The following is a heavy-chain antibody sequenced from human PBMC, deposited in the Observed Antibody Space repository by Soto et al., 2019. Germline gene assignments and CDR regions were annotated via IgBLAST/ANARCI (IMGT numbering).Heavy chain of an antibody. CDR1: GFTFSSYA. V-gene: IGHV3-30-3*02. CDR2: ISYDGSNK. J-gene: IGHJ4*02. D-gene: IGHD6-19*01. CDR3: ANEGTSGLYYFDY. Sequence: GGSMRLSCAASGFTFSSYAMHWVRQAPGKGLEWVAVISYDGSNKYYADSVKGRFTISRDNSRNTLYLQMNSLRAGDSAKNYCANEGTSGLYYFDYWGQGTLVTVSS.